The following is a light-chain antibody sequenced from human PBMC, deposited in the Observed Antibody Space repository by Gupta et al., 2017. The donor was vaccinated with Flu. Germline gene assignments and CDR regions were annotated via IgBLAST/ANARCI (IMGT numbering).Light chain of an antibody. Sequence: SDVGAYNYVSWYQQHPGEAPKLIIYGVTQRPSGVPARFSGSKAGDTAYLSVTDLQPEDEADYYCSSHSGSNDLWVFGGGTKLTVL. CDR3: SSHSGSNDLWV. V-gene: IGLV2-8*01. J-gene: IGLJ3*02. CDR1: SDVGAYNY. CDR2: GVT.